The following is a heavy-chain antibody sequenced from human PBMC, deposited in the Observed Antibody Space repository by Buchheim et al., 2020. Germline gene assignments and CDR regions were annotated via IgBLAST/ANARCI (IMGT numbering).Heavy chain of an antibody. Sequence: QVQLQESGPGLVKPSETLSLTCTVSGGSISSYYWSWIRQPPAKGLDWIGYIYYSGSTNYNPSLKSRVTITVATAKTQISLRRSSVTAADTAVYYCARVLPIGAHDAFDMWGEGR. CDR1: GGSISSYY. D-gene: IGHD3-10*01. CDR2: IYYSGST. J-gene: IGHJ3*02. V-gene: IGHV4-59*01. CDR3: ARVLPIGAHDAFDM.